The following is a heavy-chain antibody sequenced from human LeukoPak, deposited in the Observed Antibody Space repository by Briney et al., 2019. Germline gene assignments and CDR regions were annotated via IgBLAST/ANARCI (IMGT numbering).Heavy chain of an antibody. CDR2: IYYSGST. J-gene: IGHJ6*03. Sequence: SETLSLTCTVSGGSISSYYWSWIRQPPGKGLEWIGYIYYSGSTNYNPSLKSRVTISVDTSKNQFSLKLSSVTAADTAVYYCARVRPNYYYYMDVWGKRTTVTVSS. CDR1: GGSISSYY. V-gene: IGHV4-59*08. D-gene: IGHD3-10*01. CDR3: ARVRPNYYYYMDV.